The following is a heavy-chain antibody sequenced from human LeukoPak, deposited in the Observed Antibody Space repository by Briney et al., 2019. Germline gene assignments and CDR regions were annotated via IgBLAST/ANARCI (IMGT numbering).Heavy chain of an antibody. CDR2: INSDGSST. CDR1: GFTFSSYW. J-gene: IGHJ5*02. D-gene: IGHD6-13*01. CDR3: ARSRIAAAGGFDP. V-gene: IGHV3-74*01. Sequence: GGSLRLSCAASGFTFSSYWMHWVRQAPGKGLVWVSRINSDGSSTSYADSVKGRFTISRDNAKNTLYLQMNSLRAEDTAVYYCARSRIAAAGGFDPWGQGTLVSVSS.